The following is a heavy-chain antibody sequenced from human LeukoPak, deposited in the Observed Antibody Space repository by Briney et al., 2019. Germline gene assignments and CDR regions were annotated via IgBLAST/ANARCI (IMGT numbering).Heavy chain of an antibody. D-gene: IGHD3-10*01. J-gene: IGHJ3*02. CDR2: IIPIFGTA. CDR1: GGTFSSYA. Sequence: SVKVSCKASGGTFSSYAISWVRPAPGQGLEWMGGIIPIFGTANYAQKFQGRVTITADKSTSTAYMELSSLRSEDTAVYYCARLNGGSGAFDIWGQGTMVTVSS. CDR3: ARLNGGSGAFDI. V-gene: IGHV1-69*06.